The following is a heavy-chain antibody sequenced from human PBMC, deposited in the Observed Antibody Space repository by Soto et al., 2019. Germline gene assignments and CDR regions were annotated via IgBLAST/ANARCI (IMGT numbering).Heavy chain of an antibody. Sequence: DVQLVESGGGMIQPGGSLRLSCAASGFTVSGKKYLAWVRQAPGKGLEWVSALYDVDGTFYADSVKGRFTTSGDSSRTIVYLQINSLRPDDTAVYYCATWHLQEHAYDIWGQVTAVTVA. J-gene: IGHJ3*02. CDR1: GFTVSGKKY. CDR2: LYDVDGT. V-gene: IGHV3-53*01. CDR3: ATWHLQEHAYDI. D-gene: IGHD4-4*01.